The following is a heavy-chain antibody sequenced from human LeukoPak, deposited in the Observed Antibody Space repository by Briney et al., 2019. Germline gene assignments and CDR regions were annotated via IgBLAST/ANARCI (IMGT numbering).Heavy chain of an antibody. D-gene: IGHD5-12*01. CDR1: GFTFSTYS. CDR3: ARPVKNSADDWFAS. J-gene: IGHJ5*01. V-gene: IGHV3-48*04. CDR2: ISSLSSTI. Sequence: GGSLRLSCAASGFTFSTYSMNWVRQAPGEGLEWVAYISSLSSTIYYPASVQPRFTISRDNAKNSLNMQMSSLRAEATGVYYCARPVKNSADDWFASCGQGTLVTASS.